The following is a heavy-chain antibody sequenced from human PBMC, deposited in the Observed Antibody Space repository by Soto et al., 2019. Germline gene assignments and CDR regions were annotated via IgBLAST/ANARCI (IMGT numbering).Heavy chain of an antibody. J-gene: IGHJ6*02. V-gene: IGHV1-3*01. Sequence: QVQLVQSGAEVKKPGASVKVSCKASGYTFTIYAIHWVRQAPGQRLERMGWINVGNGNTKYSQNFQGRVTITRDTSASTAYMELSSLRSEDTAVYYCSRDEDVWGQGTTVTVSS. CDR2: INVGNGNT. CDR3: SRDEDV. CDR1: GYTFTIYA.